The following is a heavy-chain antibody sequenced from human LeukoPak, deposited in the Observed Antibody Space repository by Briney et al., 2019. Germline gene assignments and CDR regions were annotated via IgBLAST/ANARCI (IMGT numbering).Heavy chain of an antibody. J-gene: IGHJ3*02. CDR2: INTNTGNP. CDR1: GYTVTSYA. D-gene: IGHD3-22*01. V-gene: IGHV7-4-1*02. Sequence: SVKVSCKASGYTVTSYAMNWVRQAPGQGLEGMGWINTNTGNPTYAQGFTGRFVFSLDTSVSTAYLQISRLKAEDTAVYYCASSMIVVVPVAFDIWGQGTMVTVSS. CDR3: ASSMIVVVPVAFDI.